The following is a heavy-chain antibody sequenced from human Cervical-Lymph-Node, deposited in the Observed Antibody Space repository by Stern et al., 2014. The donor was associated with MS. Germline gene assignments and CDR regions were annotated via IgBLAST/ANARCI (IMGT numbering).Heavy chain of an antibody. Sequence: QVTLKESGPVLVKPTETLTLTCTVSGFSLSNARMGVSWIRQPPGKALEWLAHIFSNDEKSSRSSLKSMLTICQDTSKSHGVLIMTNRDPVDTATYYCARWEWLLLGYGVDVWGQGTTVTDS. CDR2: IFSNDEK. D-gene: IGHD3-3*01. V-gene: IGHV2-26*01. J-gene: IGHJ6*02. CDR3: ARWEWLLLGYGVDV. CDR1: GFSLSNARMG.